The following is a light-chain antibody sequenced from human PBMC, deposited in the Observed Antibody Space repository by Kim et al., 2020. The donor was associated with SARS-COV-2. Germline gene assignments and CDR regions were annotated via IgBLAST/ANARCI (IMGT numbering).Light chain of an antibody. CDR1: SSTIGGNT. V-gene: IGLV1-44*01. Sequence: QRFTISCTGRSSTIGGNTLNWYQQLPAAAPELPIYRDNQRPSCVPGRFSGSKSGTSASLAISGLQSEDEADYYYSAWDDSLHGSSVFGTGTKVTVL. J-gene: IGLJ1*01. CDR2: RDN. CDR3: SAWDDSLHGSSV.